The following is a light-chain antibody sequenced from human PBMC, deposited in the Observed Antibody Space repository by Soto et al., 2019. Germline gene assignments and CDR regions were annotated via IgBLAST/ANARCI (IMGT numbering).Light chain of an antibody. CDR1: SSDVGSYNR. Sequence: QSALTQPPSVSGSPGQSVTISCTGTSSDVGSYNRVSWYQQPPGTAPKVMIYEVSNRPSGISNRFSGSKSGNTASLTISGLQAEDEADYYCTSFSSSTSLDVFGTGTKLTVL. V-gene: IGLV2-18*02. J-gene: IGLJ1*01. CDR2: EVS. CDR3: TSFSSSTSLDV.